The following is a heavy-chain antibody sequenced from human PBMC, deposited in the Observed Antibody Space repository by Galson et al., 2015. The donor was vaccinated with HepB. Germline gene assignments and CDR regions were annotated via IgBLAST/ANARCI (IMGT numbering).Heavy chain of an antibody. Sequence: SVKVSCKASGYTFTSYAMHWVGQAPGQRLEWMGWINAGNGNTKYSQKFQGRVTITRDTSASTAYMELSSLRSEDTAVYYCARDSRYFDWLFNYWGQGTLVTVSS. CDR1: GYTFTSYA. CDR2: INAGNGNT. V-gene: IGHV1-3*01. CDR3: ARDSRYFDWLFNY. D-gene: IGHD3-9*01. J-gene: IGHJ4*02.